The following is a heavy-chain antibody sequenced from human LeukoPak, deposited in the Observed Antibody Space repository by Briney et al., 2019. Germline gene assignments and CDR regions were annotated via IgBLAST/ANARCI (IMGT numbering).Heavy chain of an antibody. CDR2: IYYSGDT. V-gene: IGHV4-31*03. J-gene: IGHJ5*02. Sequence: SETLSLTCTVSGGSICSGDYYWSWIRQHPGKGLEWIGYIYYSGDTYYNPSLRSRISISLDTSKNHFSLKLCSVTAADTAMYYCARDYGNNWFDPWGQGTLVTVSA. CDR3: ARDYGNNWFDP. CDR1: GGSICSGDYY. D-gene: IGHD4-17*01.